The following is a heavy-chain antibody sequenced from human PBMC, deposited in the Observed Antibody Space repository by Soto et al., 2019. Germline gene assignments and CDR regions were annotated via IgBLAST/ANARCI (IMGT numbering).Heavy chain of an antibody. J-gene: IGHJ4*02. D-gene: IGHD6-13*01. Sequence: SETLSLTPTVSGGSITSSNYYCGWIRQPPGKGLEWIGSIHYGGSTYYNPPLKSRVTISVDTSKNQFSLKLSSVTAADTTVYYCARHGWVGSSWYDYWGQGTLVTVSS. CDR2: IHYGGST. CDR3: ARHGWVGSSWYDY. CDR1: GGSITSSNYY. V-gene: IGHV4-39*01.